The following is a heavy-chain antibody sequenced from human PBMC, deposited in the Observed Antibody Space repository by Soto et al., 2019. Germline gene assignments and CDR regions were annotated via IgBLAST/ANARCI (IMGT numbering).Heavy chain of an antibody. CDR3: ARDPYGMDV. CDR2: IYYSGST. CDR1: GGSISSYY. J-gene: IGHJ6*02. Sequence: SETRSLTCTVSGGSISSYYWSWIRQPPGKGLEWIGYIYYSGSTNYNPSLKSRVTISVDTSKNQFSLKLSSVPAADTAVYYCARDPYGMDVWGQGTTVTVSS. V-gene: IGHV4-59*01.